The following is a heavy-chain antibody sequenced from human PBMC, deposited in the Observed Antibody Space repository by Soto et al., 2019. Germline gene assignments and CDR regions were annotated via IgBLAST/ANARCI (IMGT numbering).Heavy chain of an antibody. CDR3: ATGSWAIFGVPVGEYYDMHV. D-gene: IGHD3-3*01. CDR1: GCTFKNYA. CDR2: IGGGRGTT. J-gene: IGHJ6*02. Sequence: GGSLRRSWVASGCTFKNYAIRWVRQAPEKGLEWVSAIGGGRGTTYYSDAVKGRFTIARDNPKNTVYLQMNDLRVEDAAEYFSATGSWAIFGVPVGEYYDMHVWGQGTTVTVSS. V-gene: IGHV3-23*01.